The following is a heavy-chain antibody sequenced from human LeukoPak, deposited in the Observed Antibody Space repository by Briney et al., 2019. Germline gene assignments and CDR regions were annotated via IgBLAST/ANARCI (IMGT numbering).Heavy chain of an antibody. D-gene: IGHD3-9*01. V-gene: IGHV4-59*08. Sequence: PSETLSLTCTVSGGSISSYYWSWIRQPPGKGLEWIGYIYYSGSTNYNPSLKSRVTISVDTSKNQFSLKLSSVTAADTAVYYCARQAPRGTLTGYLPDYWGQGTLVTVSS. CDR3: ARQAPRGTLTGYLPDY. CDR2: IYYSGST. J-gene: IGHJ4*02. CDR1: GGSISSYY.